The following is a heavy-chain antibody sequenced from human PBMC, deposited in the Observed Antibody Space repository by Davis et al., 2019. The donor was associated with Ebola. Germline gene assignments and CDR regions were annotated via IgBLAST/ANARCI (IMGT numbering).Heavy chain of an antibody. CDR2: INPSGGST. CDR3: ARDLRPYDFWSGYSY. V-gene: IGHV1-46*03. Sequence: AASVKVSCKASGYTFTSYYMHWVRQAPGQGLEWMGIINPSGGSTSYAQKFQGRVTMTRDTSTSTVYMELSSLRSEDTAVYYCARDLRPYDFWSGYSYWGQGTLVTVSS. J-gene: IGHJ4*02. D-gene: IGHD3-3*01. CDR1: GYTFTSYY.